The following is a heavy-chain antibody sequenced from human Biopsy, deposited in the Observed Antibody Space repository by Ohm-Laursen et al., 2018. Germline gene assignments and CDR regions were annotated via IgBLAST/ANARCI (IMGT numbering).Heavy chain of an antibody. Sequence: SDTLSLTCTLSGDSITRSYWSWIRQSPGKGLEWIGHVFDRGTTNYNPSVRSRFTMSEDTSKKEFSLKMTSVTAADTAIYYCAHGSGSYYKWDFWGRGTLVTVSS. J-gene: IGHJ4*02. V-gene: IGHV4-59*08. CDR1: GDSITRSY. CDR2: VFDRGTT. CDR3: AHGSGSYYKWDF. D-gene: IGHD3-10*01.